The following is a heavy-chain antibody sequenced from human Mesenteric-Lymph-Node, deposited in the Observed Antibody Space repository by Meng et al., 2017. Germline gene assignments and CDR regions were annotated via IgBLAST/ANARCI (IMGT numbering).Heavy chain of an antibody. CDR2: INSDGDIT. V-gene: IGHV3-74*01. CDR3: ACSRTFDY. CDR1: GFTFSNAW. Sequence: EVAQVEAGRVLVQPGGSLKLSCSASGFTFSNAWRSGVRQAPGKGLLWVSRINSDGDITTYADSVKGRFTISRDNAKNTLSLQMNSLRAEDTAIYYCACSRTFDYWGQGTLVTVSS. D-gene: IGHD6-13*01. J-gene: IGHJ4*02.